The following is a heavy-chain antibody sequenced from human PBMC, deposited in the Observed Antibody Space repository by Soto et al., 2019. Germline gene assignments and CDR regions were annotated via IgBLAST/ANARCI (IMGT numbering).Heavy chain of an antibody. D-gene: IGHD5-18*01. J-gene: IGHJ3*02. CDR2: IYHTGST. Sequence: QVQLQESGPGLVKPSETLSLTCAVSGGSISSNNWWRWVRQSPGKGLEWIGEIYHTGSTNYNPSLKSRVTISVDKSKRQFSLSVTSVTAADTAVYYCERDQGDTTMAMGAVDIWGQGTMVTVCS. CDR1: GGSISSNNW. V-gene: IGHV4-4*02. CDR3: ERDQGDTTMAMGAVDI.